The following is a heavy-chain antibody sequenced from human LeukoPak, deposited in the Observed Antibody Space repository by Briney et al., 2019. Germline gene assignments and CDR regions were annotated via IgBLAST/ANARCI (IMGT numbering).Heavy chain of an antibody. J-gene: IGHJ4*02. D-gene: IGHD2-8*01. Sequence: GASVKVSCKASGYTFTGYFMHWVRQAPGQGLEWMGWINPNSGVTMNAQKFQGRVTMTRDTSISTAYMDLTSLRSDGTAVYYCARGYCTNGLCYIFDYWGQGALVTVSS. CDR3: ARGYCTNGLCYIFDY. V-gene: IGHV1-2*02. CDR1: GYTFTGYF. CDR2: INPNSGVT.